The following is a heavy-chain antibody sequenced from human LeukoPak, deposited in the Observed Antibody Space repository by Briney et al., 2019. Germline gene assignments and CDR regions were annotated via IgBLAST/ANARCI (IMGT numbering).Heavy chain of an antibody. CDR2: MHNTMST. CDR3: ARDYFSRIAVAGTFDY. J-gene: IGHJ4*02. V-gene: IGHV4-39*07. Sequence: PSETLSLTCIVSGGSISTSDNYWGWIRQPPGKGLEWIGSMHNTMSTYYNPSLKSRVTMSIDRSTNKFSLKLSSVTVADTAVYYCARDYFSRIAVAGTFDYWGQGTLVTVSS. CDR1: GGSISTSDNY. D-gene: IGHD6-19*01.